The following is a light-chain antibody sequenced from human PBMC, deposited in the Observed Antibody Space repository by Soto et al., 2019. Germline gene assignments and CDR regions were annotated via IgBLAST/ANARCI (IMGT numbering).Light chain of an antibody. CDR3: QQYHSWPA. J-gene: IGKJ1*01. Sequence: EIVLTQSPVTLSLFPGESATLSCRASQSVRTYLAWYQQKPGQAPRLLIYGSATRATGIPDRFSGSGSGTEFTLTISSLQSEDSAVYYCQQYHSWPAFGQGTKVEIK. CDR2: GSA. V-gene: IGKV3-15*01. CDR1: QSVRTY.